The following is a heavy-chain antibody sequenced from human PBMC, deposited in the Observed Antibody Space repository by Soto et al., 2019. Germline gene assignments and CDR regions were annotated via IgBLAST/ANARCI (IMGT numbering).Heavy chain of an antibody. J-gene: IGHJ6*02. D-gene: IGHD3-10*01. Sequence: PGGSLRLSFAASGFTFSNAWMSWVRQAPGKGLEWVGRIKSKTDGGTTDYAAPVKGRFTISRDESKNTLYLQMNSLKTEDTAVYDCTTVSGYYGPGARSLYYYYYYGMDVWGQGTTVTVSS. V-gene: IGHV3-15*01. CDR3: TTVSGYYGPGARSLYYYYYYGMDV. CDR1: GFTFSNAW. CDR2: IKSKTDGGTT.